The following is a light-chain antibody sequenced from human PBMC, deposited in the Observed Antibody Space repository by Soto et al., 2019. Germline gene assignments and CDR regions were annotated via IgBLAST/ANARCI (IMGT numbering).Light chain of an antibody. J-gene: IGKJ2*01. Sequence: EIVMTQSPANLSVSPGERATLSCRASKIISSNLAWYQQKPGQAPTLLIYGASARATGIPVRFSGSRSGTEFTLTISSLQSEDFAVYYCQHYNNWPFTFGQGTKLEIK. CDR3: QHYNNWPFT. CDR1: KIISSN. V-gene: IGKV3-15*01. CDR2: GAS.